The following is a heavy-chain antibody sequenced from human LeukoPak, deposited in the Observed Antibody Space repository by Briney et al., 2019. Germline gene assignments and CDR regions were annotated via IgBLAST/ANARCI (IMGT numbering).Heavy chain of an antibody. CDR1: GGSISSYY. Sequence: SETLSLTCTVSGGSISSYYWSWIRQPPGKGLEWIGYIYYSGSTNYNPSLKSRVTISVGTSKNQFSLKLSSVTAADTAVYYCARGSTSYYYGMDVWGQGTTVTVSS. V-gene: IGHV4-59*01. CDR3: ARGSTSYYYGMDV. D-gene: IGHD2-2*01. CDR2: IYYSGST. J-gene: IGHJ6*02.